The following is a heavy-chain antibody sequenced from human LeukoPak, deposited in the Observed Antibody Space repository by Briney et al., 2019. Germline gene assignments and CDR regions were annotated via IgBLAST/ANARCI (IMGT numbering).Heavy chain of an antibody. CDR2: IYYSGST. V-gene: IGHV4-31*03. D-gene: IGHD2-2*01. CDR1: GGSISSGGYY. Sequence: PSQTLSLTCTVSGGSISSGGYYWSWIRQHPGKGLEWIGYIYYSGSTYYNPSLKSRVTISVDTSKNQFSLKLSSVIAADTAVYYCARTSSTSCPADYWGQGTLVTVSS. CDR3: ARTSSTSCPADY. J-gene: IGHJ4*02.